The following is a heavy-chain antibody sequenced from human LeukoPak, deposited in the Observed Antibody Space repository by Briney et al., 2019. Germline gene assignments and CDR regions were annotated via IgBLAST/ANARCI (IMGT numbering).Heavy chain of an antibody. D-gene: IGHD1-1*01. CDR1: GYTFTGYY. J-gene: IGHJ4*02. V-gene: IGHV1-2*02. CDR2: INPHSGGT. Sequence: ASVKVSCKTSGYTFTGYYIHWVRQAPGQGLEWMGWINPHSGGTNYAQKFQGRVTMTRDTSINTAYMELSRLRSDDTAVYYCARETSEQYHYFDSWGQGTLVTVSS. CDR3: ARETSEQYHYFDS.